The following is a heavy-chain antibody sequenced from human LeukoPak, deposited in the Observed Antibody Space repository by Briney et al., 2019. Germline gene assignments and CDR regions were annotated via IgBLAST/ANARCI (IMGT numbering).Heavy chain of an antibody. J-gene: IGHJ6*03. V-gene: IGHV4-39*01. Sequence: PSETLSLTCTVSGGSISSSAYYWGWIRQPPGKGLEWIGSVYYSGSTYYNPSLKSRVTISVDTSKNQFSLKLSSVTAADTAVYYCARNGGAAAVFGYYMDVWGKGTTVTISS. CDR3: ARNGGAAAVFGYYMDV. D-gene: IGHD6-13*01. CDR1: GGSISSSAYY. CDR2: VYYSGST.